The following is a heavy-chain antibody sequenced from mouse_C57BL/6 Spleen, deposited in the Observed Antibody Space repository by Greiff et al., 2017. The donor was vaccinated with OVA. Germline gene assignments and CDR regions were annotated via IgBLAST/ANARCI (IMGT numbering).Heavy chain of an antibody. J-gene: IGHJ4*01. CDR1: GYTFTSYW. CDR3: ARRGDYYAMDY. Sequence: LQQPGAELVRPGTSVKLSCKASGYTFTSYWMHWVKQRPGQGLEWIGVIDPSDSYTNYNQKFKGKATLTVDTSSSTAYMQLSSLTSEDSAVYYCARRGDYYAMDYWGQGTSVTVSS. D-gene: IGHD3-3*01. CDR2: IDPSDSYT. V-gene: IGHV1-59*01.